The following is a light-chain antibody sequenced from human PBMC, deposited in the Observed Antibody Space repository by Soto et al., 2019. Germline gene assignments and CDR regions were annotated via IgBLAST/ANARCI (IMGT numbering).Light chain of an antibody. Sequence: EIVLTQSPGTLSLSPGERATLSCRASQSVHSRDLAWYRQKPGQAPSLLIYGASNRATGIPDGFSGSGSGTDFTLTISRLEPEDFAVYYCLRYGDSPPAYTCGQGTKLEIK. CDR3: LRYGDSPPAYT. CDR2: GAS. J-gene: IGKJ2*01. CDR1: QSVHSRD. V-gene: IGKV3-20*01.